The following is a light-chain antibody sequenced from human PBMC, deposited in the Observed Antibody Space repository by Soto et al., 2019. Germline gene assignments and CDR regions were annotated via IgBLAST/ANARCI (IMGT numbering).Light chain of an antibody. CDR2: GES. CDR3: QQYGSSPLT. Sequence: DIVLTQSPGILSLSPGDSATLSCRDSQSVTSNYLVWYQQKTGQAPRILIYGESSRATGIPDRFSGSGSGTDLTLTISRLETEDCAVYYCQQYGSSPLTFGGGTKVDIK. J-gene: IGKJ4*01. CDR1: QSVTSNY. V-gene: IGKV3-20*01.